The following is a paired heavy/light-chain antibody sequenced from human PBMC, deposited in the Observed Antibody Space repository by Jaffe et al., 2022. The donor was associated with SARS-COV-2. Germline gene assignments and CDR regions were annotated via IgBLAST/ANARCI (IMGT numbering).Heavy chain of an antibody. J-gene: IGHJ5*02. V-gene: IGHV4-59*01. CDR3: ARGLSSGWFTQGWLDP. CDR1: NGHISTYY. CDR2: INYLGTT. Sequence: QLQLQESGPGLLKPSETLSLTCTVSNGHISTYYWTWVRQSPEKGLEWIGYINYLGTTEYNPSLNSRVTISLDMTEQRFSLRVTAVTAADTAIYYCARGLSSGWFTQGWLDPWGPGILVTVSS. D-gene: IGHD3-22*01.
Light chain of an antibody. Sequence: DIQLTQSPTSLSASVGDRVTITCRASQTINKYLNWYQQRPGKPPKLLIVSASNLQSGVPSRFTGSGSGTDFTLTIRSLQPEDFAIYYCQQTNTFPFTFGQGTKLETK. CDR3: QQTNTFPFT. V-gene: IGKV1-39*01. J-gene: IGKJ2*01. CDR2: SAS. CDR1: QTINKY.